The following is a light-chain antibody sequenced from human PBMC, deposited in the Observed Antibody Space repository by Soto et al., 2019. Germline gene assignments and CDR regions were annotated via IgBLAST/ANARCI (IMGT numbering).Light chain of an antibody. CDR1: QTISSW. V-gene: IGKV1-5*01. J-gene: IGKJ1*01. CDR2: DAS. CDR3: QQYNTSPST. Sequence: DIQMTQSPSTLSASVGDRVTITCRASQTISSWLAWYQQKPGKAPKLLIFDASIVESGVPSRFSGSGSGTEFTLTISSLQPDDFAAYYCQQYNTSPSTFGQGTKVDIK.